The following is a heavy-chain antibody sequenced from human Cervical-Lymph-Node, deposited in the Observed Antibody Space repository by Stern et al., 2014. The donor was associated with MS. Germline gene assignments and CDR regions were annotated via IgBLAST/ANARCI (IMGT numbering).Heavy chain of an antibody. CDR2: INPNSGGT. V-gene: IGHV1-2*04. CDR1: GYTFTGYY. D-gene: IGHD3-22*01. CDR3: ARVSSSGYHSFGMDV. J-gene: IGHJ6*02. Sequence: QVQLVQSGAEVKKPGASVKVSCKASGYTFTGYYIPWVRQAPGQGLEWMGRINPNSGGTNYAQKFQGWVTMTRDTSISTAYMELSRLRSDDTAVYYCARVSSSGYHSFGMDVWGQGTTVTVSS.